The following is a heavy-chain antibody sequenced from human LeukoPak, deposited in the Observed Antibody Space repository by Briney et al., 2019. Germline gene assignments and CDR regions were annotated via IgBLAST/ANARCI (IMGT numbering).Heavy chain of an antibody. CDR1: GFTFSNAW. D-gene: IGHD3-22*01. CDR2: IKSKTDGGTT. V-gene: IGHV3-15*01. J-gene: IGHJ6*02. CDR3: TTKTMIVSYGMDV. Sequence: GGSLRLSCAASGFTFSNAWMSWVRQAPGKGLEWVGRIKSKTDGGTTDYAAPVKGRFTISRDDSKNTLYLQMNSLKTEDTAVYYCTTKTMIVSYGMDVWGQGTTVTVSS.